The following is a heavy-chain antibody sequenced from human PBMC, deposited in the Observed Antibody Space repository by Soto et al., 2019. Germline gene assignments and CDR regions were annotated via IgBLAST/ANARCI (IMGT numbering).Heavy chain of an antibody. CDR3: AKHVIGYCSGNTCDDY. Sequence: VQLLESGGGLIQPGGSLRLSCAASGFTFSYGIHWLRQAPGKGLEWVAYISYDSSNKFSGDSVKGRFTISRDNSKNTQFLQMNSLRADDTAVYCWAKHVIGYCSGNTCDDYWGQGTLVAVSS. V-gene: IGHV3-30*18. CDR2: ISYDSSNK. CDR1: GFTFSYG. D-gene: IGHD2-15*01. J-gene: IGHJ4*02.